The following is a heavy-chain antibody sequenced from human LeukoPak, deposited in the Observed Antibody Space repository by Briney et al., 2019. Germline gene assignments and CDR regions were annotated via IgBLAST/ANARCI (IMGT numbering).Heavy chain of an antibody. CDR2: MYYSGTT. D-gene: IGHD6-6*01. J-gene: IGHJ3*02. Sequence: SSETLSLTCTVSGDSRTNHKWNWIRQPPGKGLEWIGYMYYSGTTNYNPSLKSRVTISVDTSKNQFSLKLSSVTAADTAVYYCARVSQDSSADAFDIWGQGTTVTVSP. CDR3: ARVSQDSSADAFDI. CDR1: GDSRTNHK. V-gene: IGHV4-59*11.